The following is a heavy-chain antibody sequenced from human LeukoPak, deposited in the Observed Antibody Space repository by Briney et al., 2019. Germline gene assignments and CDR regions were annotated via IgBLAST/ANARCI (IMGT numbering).Heavy chain of an antibody. D-gene: IGHD2-15*01. CDR3: ARERISSY. V-gene: IGHV3-30*02. Sequence: GGSLRLSCAASGFTFSSYGMHWVRQAPGKGLEWVAFIRYDGSNKYYADSVKGRFTISRDDAKNSLYLQMNSLRAEDTAVYYCARERISSYWGQGTLVTVSS. CDR2: IRYDGSNK. CDR1: GFTFSSYG. J-gene: IGHJ4*02.